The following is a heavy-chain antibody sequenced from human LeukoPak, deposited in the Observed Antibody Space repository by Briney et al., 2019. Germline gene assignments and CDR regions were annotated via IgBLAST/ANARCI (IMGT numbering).Heavy chain of an antibody. Sequence: SVKVSCKASGGTFSSYAISWVRQAPGQGLEWMGGIIPIFGTANYAQKFQGRVTITADKSTSTAYMELSSLRSEDTAVYYCAREKDGSGSYYGFDYWGQGTQVTVSS. J-gene: IGHJ4*02. D-gene: IGHD3-10*01. CDR2: IIPIFGTA. CDR3: AREKDGSGSYYGFDY. CDR1: GGTFSSYA. V-gene: IGHV1-69*06.